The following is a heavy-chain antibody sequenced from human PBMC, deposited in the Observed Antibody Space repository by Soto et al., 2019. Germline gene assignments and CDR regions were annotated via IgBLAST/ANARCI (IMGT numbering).Heavy chain of an antibody. CDR2: IIPIFGSA. D-gene: IGHD6-6*01. V-gene: IGHV1-69*01. CDR3: VRVEYRRSSGAY. Sequence: QVQLVQSGAEVKMPGSSVKVSCKASGGTFSSYAISWVRQAPGQGLECMGGIIPIFGSANYAQKFQGRVTIPADAYPSTAYMELSSPRSDATAVYYCVRVEYRRSSGAYWGQGTLVSVSS. J-gene: IGHJ4*02. CDR1: GGTFSSYA.